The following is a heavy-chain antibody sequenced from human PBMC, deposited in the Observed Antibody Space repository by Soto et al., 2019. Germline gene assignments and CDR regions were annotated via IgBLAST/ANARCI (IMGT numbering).Heavy chain of an antibody. V-gene: IGHV1-18*01. CDR2: ISAYNGNT. J-gene: IGHJ4*02. CDR1: GYSFATSG. Sequence: QVKLVQSGAEVKQPGASMKVSCKASGYSFATSGISWVRQATGQGLEWMGWISAYNGNTNYDQKLQDRVTRTTDTSTSTAYLELRNLRSDDTAVYYCARAGQYYDSSGYANWGQGTLVTV. CDR3: ARAGQYYDSSGYAN. D-gene: IGHD3-22*01.